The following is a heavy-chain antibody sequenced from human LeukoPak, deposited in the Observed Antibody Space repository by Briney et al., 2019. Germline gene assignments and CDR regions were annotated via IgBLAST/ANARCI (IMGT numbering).Heavy chain of an antibody. CDR3: ARCYYDGSGFYYYFDY. CDR1: GFTFSSYA. Sequence: GGSLRLSCAASGFTFSSYAMHWVRQAPGKGLEWVAVISYDGSNKYYADSVKGRFTISRDNPKNTVFLQMGSLRGEDTAVYYCARCYYDGSGFYYYFDYWGQGTLVTVSS. J-gene: IGHJ4*02. CDR2: ISYDGSNK. V-gene: IGHV3-30*14. D-gene: IGHD3-22*01.